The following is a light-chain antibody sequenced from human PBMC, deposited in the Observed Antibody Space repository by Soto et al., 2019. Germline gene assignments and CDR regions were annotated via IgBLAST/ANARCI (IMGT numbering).Light chain of an antibody. J-gene: IGKJ4*01. CDR2: AAS. CDR1: QGISSY. Sequence: IQLTQSPSSLSASVGDRVTITCRASQGISSYLAWYQQKPGKAPNLLIYAASTLQGGVPSRFSGSGCGTDVTLTISSLQPEDFATYYCQQVNGDPLTFGGGTKVEIK. CDR3: QQVNGDPLT. V-gene: IGKV1-9*01.